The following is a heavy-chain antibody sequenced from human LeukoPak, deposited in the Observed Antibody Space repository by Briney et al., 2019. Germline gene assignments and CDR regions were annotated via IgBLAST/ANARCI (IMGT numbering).Heavy chain of an antibody. Sequence: SETLSLTCTVSGGSISSSSFYWGWIRQPPGKGLEWIASIYYSGSTYYNPSLRSRVTISVDTSKNQFSLKLSSVTAADTAVYYCARHSGPYASSWFDYWGQGTLVTVST. CDR2: IYYSGST. J-gene: IGHJ4*02. CDR3: ARHSGPYASSWFDY. CDR1: GGSISSSSFY. V-gene: IGHV4-39*01. D-gene: IGHD6-13*01.